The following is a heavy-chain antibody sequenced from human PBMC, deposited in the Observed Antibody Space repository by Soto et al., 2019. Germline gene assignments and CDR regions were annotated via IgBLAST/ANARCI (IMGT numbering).Heavy chain of an antibody. V-gene: IGHV1-46*01. CDR1: GYTFTSYY. CDR2: INPSGGST. CDR3: ARGTGYYDILTGYYHNWFDP. Sequence: GASVKVSCKASGYTFTSYYMHWVRQAPGQGLEWMGIINPSGGSTSYAQKFQGRVTMTRDTPTSTVYMELSSLRSEDTAVYYCARGTGYYDILTGYYHNWFDPWGQGTLVTVSS. D-gene: IGHD3-9*01. J-gene: IGHJ5*02.